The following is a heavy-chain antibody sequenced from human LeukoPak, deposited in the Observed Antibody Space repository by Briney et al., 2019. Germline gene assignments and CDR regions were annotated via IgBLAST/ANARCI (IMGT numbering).Heavy chain of an antibody. V-gene: IGHV1-8*02. CDR1: GYTFTGYY. J-gene: IGHJ4*02. D-gene: IGHD2-2*01. CDR2: MNPNSGNT. CDR3: ARGGYCSSTSCQLIDY. Sequence: GASVKVSCKASGYTFTGYYMHWVRQATGQGLEWMGWMNPNSGNTGYAQKFQGRVTMTRNTSISIAYMELSSLRSEDTAVYYCARGGYCSSTSCQLIDYWGQGTLVTVSS.